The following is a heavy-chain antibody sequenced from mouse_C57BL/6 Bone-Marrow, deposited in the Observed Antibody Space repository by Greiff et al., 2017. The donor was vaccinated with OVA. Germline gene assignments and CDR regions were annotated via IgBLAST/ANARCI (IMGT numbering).Heavy chain of an antibody. CDR1: GFTFSSYA. J-gene: IGHJ4*01. CDR2: ISDGGSYT. D-gene: IGHD2-4*01. V-gene: IGHV5-4*03. CDR3: ARAGLRYAMDY. Sequence: EVKLVESGGGLVKPGGSLKLSCAASGFTFSSYAMSWVRQTPEKRLEWVATISDGGSYTYYPDNVKGRFTISRDNAKNNLYLQMSHLKSEDTAMYYCARAGLRYAMDYWGQGTSVTVSS.